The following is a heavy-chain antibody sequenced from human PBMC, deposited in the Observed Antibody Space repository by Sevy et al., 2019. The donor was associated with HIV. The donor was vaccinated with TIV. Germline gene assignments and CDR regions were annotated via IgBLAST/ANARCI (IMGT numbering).Heavy chain of an antibody. Sequence: ASVKVSCKASGYTFTGYYMHWVRQAPGQGLEWMGRINPNSGDTNYAQKFQGRVTMTRDTSISTAYMELSSLRSDDTAVYYCAVNYGSGINYGFDIWGQGTMVTVSS. J-gene: IGHJ3*02. CDR2: INPNSGDT. CDR1: GYTFTGYY. D-gene: IGHD3-10*01. V-gene: IGHV1-2*06. CDR3: AVNYGSGINYGFDI.